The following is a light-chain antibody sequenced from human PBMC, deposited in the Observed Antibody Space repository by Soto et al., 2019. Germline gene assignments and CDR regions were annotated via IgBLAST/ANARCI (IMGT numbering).Light chain of an antibody. CDR1: QSVRGSN. CDR3: QQYGRSPNT. V-gene: IGKV3-20*01. Sequence: VLSRRPCTAPLPRGQRATLSCRASQSVRGSNLAWYQQKPGQPPRLLIYGASSRATGIPDRFSGSGSGTDFTLTISRLAREDFALYYCQQYGRSPNTFGQGTKVDIK. J-gene: IGKJ1*01. CDR2: GAS.